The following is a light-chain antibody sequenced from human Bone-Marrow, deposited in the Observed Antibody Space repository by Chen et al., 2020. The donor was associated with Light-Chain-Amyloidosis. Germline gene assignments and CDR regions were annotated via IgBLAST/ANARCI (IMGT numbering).Light chain of an antibody. CDR3: CSYAGSSTVV. CDR2: EVS. CDR1: SSDVGSYNL. V-gene: IGLV2-23*02. J-gene: IGLJ2*01. Sequence: QSALTQPASVSGSPGQSITISCTGTSSDVGSYNLVSWYQQHPGKAPKLMIYEVSKRRSGVSKRFAGSKSGNTASVIIYGLQAEDEADDYCCSYAGSSTVVFGGGTKLTVL.